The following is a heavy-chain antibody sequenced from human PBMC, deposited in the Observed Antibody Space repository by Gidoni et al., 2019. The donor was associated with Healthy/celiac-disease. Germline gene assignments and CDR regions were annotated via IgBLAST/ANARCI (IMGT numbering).Heavy chain of an antibody. D-gene: IGHD3-16*01. J-gene: IGHJ6*02. V-gene: IGHV3-66*01. CDR1: GFTVSRNY. CDR3: ARGGLLSYGMDV. Sequence: EVQLVESGGGLVQPGGSLSLSCAASGFTVSRNYMRWVRQAPGKGLEWVSVIYSGGSTYYADSVKGRFTISRDNSKNTLYLQMNSLRAEDTAVYYCARGGLLSYGMDVWGQGTTVTVSS. CDR2: IYSGGST.